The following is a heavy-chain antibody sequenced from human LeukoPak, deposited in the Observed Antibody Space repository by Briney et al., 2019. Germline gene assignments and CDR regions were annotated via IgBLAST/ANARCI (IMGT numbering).Heavy chain of an antibody. V-gene: IGHV4-31*03. Sequence: SETLSLTCTVSGVSISSGGYYWRWIRQHPGKGLEWIGYIYYSGSTYYNPSLKSRLTISVDTSKNQFSLKLSSVTAADTAVYYCARDPRWATGNGMDVWGQGTTVAVSS. CDR1: GVSISSGGYY. D-gene: IGHD5-12*01. CDR3: ARDPRWATGNGMDV. J-gene: IGHJ6*02. CDR2: IYYSGST.